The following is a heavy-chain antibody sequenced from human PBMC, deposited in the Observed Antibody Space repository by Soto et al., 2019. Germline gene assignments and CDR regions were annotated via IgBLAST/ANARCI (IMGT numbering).Heavy chain of an antibody. CDR1: GGSITITPHY. CDR2: IYNSGTT. J-gene: IGHJ4*02. V-gene: IGHV4-39*01. CDR3: VGEGKIRNYSC. D-gene: IGHD2-15*01. Sequence: SETLSLTCTVSGGSITITPHYWGWIRQSPGKGLEWIGSIYNSGTTYYNPSLNSRVTIFVDASKNQFSLKLTSVTAADTAVYSCVGEGKIRNYSCWGQGALVSVSS.